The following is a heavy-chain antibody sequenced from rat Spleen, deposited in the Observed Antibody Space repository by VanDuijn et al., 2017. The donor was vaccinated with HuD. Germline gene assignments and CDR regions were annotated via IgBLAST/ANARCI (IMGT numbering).Heavy chain of an antibody. CDR1: GFSLTSNG. Sequence: QVQLKESGPGLVQPSQTLSLTCTVSGFSLTSNGVSWVRQPPGKGLEWIAAISSGGSPYYNSALKSRLSISRDTSKSQVFLKMNSLQTEDAAIYFCAAIAAMGGYVMDAWGQGASVTVSS. CDR2: ISSGGSP. J-gene: IGHJ4*01. CDR3: AAIAAMGGYVMDA. D-gene: IGHD1-2*01. V-gene: IGHV2S12*01.